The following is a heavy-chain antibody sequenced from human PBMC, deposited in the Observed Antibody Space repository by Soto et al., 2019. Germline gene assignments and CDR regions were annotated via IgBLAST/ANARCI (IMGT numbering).Heavy chain of an antibody. Sequence: EVQLLESGGGLVQPGGSLTLSCAASGLIFSDFAMTWVRQAPGKGLEWVSTISGNGGSTYFAAPIKGRFTISRDNSKNLLYLQMRSLRDEDTAKSYCAKDFDRGGWYYIDSCGQGTPVTVSS. CDR3: AKDFDRGGWYYIDS. CDR2: ISGNGGST. D-gene: IGHD3-9*01. V-gene: IGHV3-23*01. CDR1: GLIFSDFA. J-gene: IGHJ4*02.